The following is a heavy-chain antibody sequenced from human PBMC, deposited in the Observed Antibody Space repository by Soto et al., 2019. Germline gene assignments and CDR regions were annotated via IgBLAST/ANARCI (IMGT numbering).Heavy chain of an antibody. Sequence: QVQLQESGPGLVEPSQTLSLTCTVSGGSISSGTYYWSWIRQHPGNGLEWIGYIYYSGSTYYNPSLKSRVTISIDTSKKQFSLKLSSVTAADTGVYSCARATKYDYGSGSHHVWGQGTTVTVSS. V-gene: IGHV4-31*03. J-gene: IGHJ6*02. CDR1: GGSISSGTYY. CDR3: ARATKYDYGSGSHHV. D-gene: IGHD3-10*01. CDR2: IYYSGST.